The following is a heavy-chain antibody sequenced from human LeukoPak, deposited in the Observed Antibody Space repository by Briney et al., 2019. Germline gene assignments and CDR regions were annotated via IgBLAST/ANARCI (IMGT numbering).Heavy chain of an antibody. CDR1: GFTFSSYS. V-gene: IGHV3-23*01. Sequence: SGGSLRLSCATSGFTFSSYSMDWVRQAPGKGPEWVSAISSSDDGTYHAGSVRGRFTISRDSSKNTLYLQMNNLRTEDAAIYYCAKAPVTSCRGAFCYPLDSWGQGTLVTVSS. CDR2: ISSSDDGT. J-gene: IGHJ4*02. D-gene: IGHD2-15*01. CDR3: AKAPVTSCRGAFCYPLDS.